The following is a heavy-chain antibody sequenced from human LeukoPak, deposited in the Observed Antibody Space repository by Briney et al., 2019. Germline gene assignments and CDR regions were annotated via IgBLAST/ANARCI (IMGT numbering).Heavy chain of an antibody. CDR3: ARALIGYYFDY. J-gene: IGHJ4*02. Sequence: GGSLRLSCVGSGFTFSSYSMNWVRQAPGKGLEWVSYISGTSNTIYYADSVKGRFTVSRDNAKNSLYLQMNSLRAEDTAIYYCARALIGYYFDYWGQGALVTVSS. CDR2: ISGTSNTI. CDR1: GFTFSSYS. V-gene: IGHV3-48*01. D-gene: IGHD2-8*01.